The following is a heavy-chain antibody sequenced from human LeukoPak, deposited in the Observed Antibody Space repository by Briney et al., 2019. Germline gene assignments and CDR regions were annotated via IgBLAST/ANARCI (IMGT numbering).Heavy chain of an antibody. CDR3: ARVQRYFDWLPDV. V-gene: IGHV3-30*02. CDR1: GFTFSSYG. D-gene: IGHD3-9*01. J-gene: IGHJ6*04. Sequence: GGSLRLSCAASGFTFSSYGMHWVRQAPGKGLEWVAFIRYDGSNKYYADSVKGRFTISRDNAKNSLYLQMNSLRAEDTAVYYCARVQRYFDWLPDVWGKGTTVTISS. CDR2: IRYDGSNK.